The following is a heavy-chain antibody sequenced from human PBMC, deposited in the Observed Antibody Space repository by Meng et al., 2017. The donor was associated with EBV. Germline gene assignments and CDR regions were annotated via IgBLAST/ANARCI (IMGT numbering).Heavy chain of an antibody. CDR3: LRGPHVRVPGPGDY. Sequence: QLVKHGAEVNNPWGSVIVSFKASGAVFTSYSFHCARQAPGQTVGWIRWIIVVLVYTKYSNKFQRRVTISCDTFGTTGYMELSTLISEDTAVYYCLRGPHVRVPGPGDYCAQGTLVTVSS. D-gene: IGHD3-10*01. CDR1: GAVFTSYS. V-gene: IGHV1-3*01. CDR2: IIVVLVYT. J-gene: IGHJ4*02.